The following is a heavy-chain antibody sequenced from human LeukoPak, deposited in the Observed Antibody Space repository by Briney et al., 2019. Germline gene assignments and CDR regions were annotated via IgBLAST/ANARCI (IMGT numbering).Heavy chain of an antibody. CDR3: ARGSSWYVILDY. V-gene: IGHV4-59*01. Sequence: PSETLSLTCTASGGSISSYYWSWIRQPPGKGLEWIGYIYYSGSTNYNPSFKSRVTISVDTSKNQFSLKLSSVTAADTAVYYCARGSSWYVILDYWGQGTLVTVSS. CDR2: IYYSGST. J-gene: IGHJ4*02. CDR1: GGSISSYY. D-gene: IGHD6-13*01.